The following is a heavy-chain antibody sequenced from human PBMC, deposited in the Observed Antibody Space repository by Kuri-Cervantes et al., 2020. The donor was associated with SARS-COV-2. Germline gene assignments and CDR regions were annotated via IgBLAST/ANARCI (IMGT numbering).Heavy chain of an antibody. CDR2: ISSSSSYI. V-gene: IGHV3-21*01. Sequence: GGSLRLSCAASGFTFSSYGMHWVRQAPGKGLEWVSSISSSSSYIYYADSVKGRFTISRDNAKNSLYLQMNSLRAEDTAVYYCASLDVVVPAAIREKFYYYYGMDVWGQGTTVTVSS. D-gene: IGHD2-2*02. CDR3: ASLDVVVPAAIREKFYYYYGMDV. J-gene: IGHJ6*02. CDR1: GFTFSSYG.